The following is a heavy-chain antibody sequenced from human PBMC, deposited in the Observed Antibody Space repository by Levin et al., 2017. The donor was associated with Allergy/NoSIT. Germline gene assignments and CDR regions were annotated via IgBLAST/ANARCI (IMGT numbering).Heavy chain of an antibody. J-gene: IGHJ4*02. V-gene: IGHV3-23*01. D-gene: IGHD3-10*01. Sequence: GESLKISCAASGFTFSSYAMSWVRQAPGKGLEWVSAISGSGGSTYYADSVKGRFTISRDNSKNTLYLQMNSLRAEDTAVYYCAKVLLNLVYYFDYWGQGTLVTVSS. CDR1: GFTFSSYA. CDR2: ISGSGGST. CDR3: AKVLLNLVYYFDY.